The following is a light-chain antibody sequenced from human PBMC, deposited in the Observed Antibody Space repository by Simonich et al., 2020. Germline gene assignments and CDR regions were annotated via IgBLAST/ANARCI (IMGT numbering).Light chain of an antibody. J-gene: IGKJ4*01. V-gene: IGKV3-15*01. CDR3: QQYNNWPLT. Sequence: EIVMTQSPATLSVSPGERATLSCMASQSVSSNLAWYKQKPGQAPMLLIYGASTRATGIPARFSGSGSGTELTLTISSLQSEDFAVYYCQQYNNWPLTFGGGTKVEIK. CDR1: QSVSSN. CDR2: GAS.